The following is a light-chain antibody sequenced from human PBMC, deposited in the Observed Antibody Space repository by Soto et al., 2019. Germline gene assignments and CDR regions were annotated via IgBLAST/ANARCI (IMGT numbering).Light chain of an antibody. V-gene: IGKV2-24*01. CDR2: KIS. J-gene: IGKJ1*01. CDR1: QSLVHSDSNTY. Sequence: IVLTQTPLYTPITLCQPAYISCRSNQSLVHSDSNTYLSWLQQRPGQPPRLLIYKISNRFSGVPDRFSGSGAGTDFTLKISRVEAEEVGIYFCMQATQFPWTFGQGTKVDIK. CDR3: MQATQFPWT.